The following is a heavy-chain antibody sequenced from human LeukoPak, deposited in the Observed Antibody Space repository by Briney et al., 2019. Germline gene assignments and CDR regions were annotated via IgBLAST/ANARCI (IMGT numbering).Heavy chain of an antibody. D-gene: IGHD5-12*01. Sequence: PSETLSLTCTVSGGPINSDYWNWLRQPPGQGLEWIGYIYSSGSTNYNPSLNSRVSISLDTSKNQFSLKLSSVTAADTAVYYCARVHSGYDFGNRKYYYFDYWGQGTLVTVSS. J-gene: IGHJ4*02. CDR1: GGPINSDY. CDR3: ARVHSGYDFGNRKYYYFDY. CDR2: IYSSGST. V-gene: IGHV4-59*08.